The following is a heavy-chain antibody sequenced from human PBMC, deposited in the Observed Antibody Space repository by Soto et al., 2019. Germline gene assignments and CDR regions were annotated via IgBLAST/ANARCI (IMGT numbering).Heavy chain of an antibody. CDR1: GYTFTSYY. Sequence: ASVKVSCKASGYTFTSYYMHWVRQAPGQGLEWMGIINPSGGSTSYAQKFQGRVTMTRDTSTSTVYMELSSLRSEDTAVYYCARDHRIAAAGTLRWFDPWGQGTLVTVSS. D-gene: IGHD6-13*01. J-gene: IGHJ5*02. CDR3: ARDHRIAAAGTLRWFDP. V-gene: IGHV1-46*03. CDR2: INPSGGST.